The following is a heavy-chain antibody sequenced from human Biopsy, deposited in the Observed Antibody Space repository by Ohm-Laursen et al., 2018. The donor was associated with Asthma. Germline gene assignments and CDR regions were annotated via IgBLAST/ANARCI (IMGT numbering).Heavy chain of an antibody. CDR2: INHSGST. D-gene: IGHD6-13*01. CDR3: ARITNDRIAAAGRYYYYGMDV. CDR1: GGSFSGYY. V-gene: IGHV4-34*01. Sequence: SGTLSLTCVVYGGSFSGYYWSWIRQPPGKGLEWIGEINHSGSTNYNPSLKSRVTISVDTSKNQFSLKLSSVTAADTAVYYCARITNDRIAAAGRYYYYGMDVWGQGTTVTVSS. J-gene: IGHJ6*02.